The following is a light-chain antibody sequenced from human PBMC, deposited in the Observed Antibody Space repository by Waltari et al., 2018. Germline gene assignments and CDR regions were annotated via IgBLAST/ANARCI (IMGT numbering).Light chain of an antibody. CDR1: QGISASY. CDR3: QQYGHSPYT. CDR2: GAS. V-gene: IGKV3-20*01. Sequence: EIVLTQSPGTLSLSPGERATLSCRASQGISASYLAWYQQKPGQAPRFLIYGASIRATGIPDRFSGRGSGKDFTLTISRLEPEDFAVYYCQQYGHSPYTFGQGTKLEIK. J-gene: IGKJ2*01.